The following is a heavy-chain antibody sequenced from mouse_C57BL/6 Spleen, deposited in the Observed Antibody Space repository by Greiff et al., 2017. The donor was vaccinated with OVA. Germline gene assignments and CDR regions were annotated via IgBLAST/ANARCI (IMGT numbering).Heavy chain of an antibody. CDR1: GYAFSSSW. Sequence: VQLQQSGPELVKPGASVKISCTASGYAFSSSWMNWVKQRPGKGLEWIGRIYPGDGDTNYDGKFKGKATMTADKSSSTSYMQLSSLTSEDSAVYFCSREGLSQNYWGKGITLTVSS. J-gene: IGHJ2*01. CDR3: SREGLSQNY. D-gene: IGHD3-1*01. CDR2: IYPGDGDT. V-gene: IGHV1-82*01.